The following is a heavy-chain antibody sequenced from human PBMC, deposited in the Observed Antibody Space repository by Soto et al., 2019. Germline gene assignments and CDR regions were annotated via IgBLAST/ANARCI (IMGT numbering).Heavy chain of an antibody. Sequence: QVQLVQSGAEVKKPGSSVKVSCKASGGTFSSYTISWVRQAPGQGLEWMGRIIPILGIANYAQKFQGRVTITADKSTSTAYMELSSLRSEDTAVYYCARDLQLERRRHAFDIWGQGTMVTVSS. V-gene: IGHV1-69*08. CDR1: GGTFSSYT. CDR3: ARDLQLERRRHAFDI. J-gene: IGHJ3*02. D-gene: IGHD1-1*01. CDR2: IIPILGIA.